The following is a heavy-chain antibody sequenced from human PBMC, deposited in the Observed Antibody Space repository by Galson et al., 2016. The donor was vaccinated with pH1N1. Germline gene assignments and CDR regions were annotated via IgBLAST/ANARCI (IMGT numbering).Heavy chain of an antibody. V-gene: IGHV4-61*02. CDR1: GGSISSGSYY. CDR3: ARQGPITYYDFWRGYYIDY. CDR2: IYTSGST. J-gene: IGHJ4*02. D-gene: IGHD3-3*01. Sequence: TLSLTCTVSGGSISSGSYYWSWIRQPAGKGLEWIGRIYTSGSTNYNPSLKSRVTISVDTSKNQFSLKLSSVTAADTAVYYCARQGPITYYDFWRGYYIDYWGQGTLVTVSS.